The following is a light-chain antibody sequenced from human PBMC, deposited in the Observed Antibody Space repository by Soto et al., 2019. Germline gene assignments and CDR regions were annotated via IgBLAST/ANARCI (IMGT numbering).Light chain of an antibody. J-gene: IGLJ3*02. Sequence: QSVLTQPPSASGTPGQRVTISCSGSSSNIGSNYVYWYQQLPGTAPKLLIYSSDQRPSGVPDRFSGSKSGTSGSLAISGLRSEDEADYYCAAWDDSLTSPVFGGGTKLTVL. CDR1: SSNIGSNY. CDR2: SSD. V-gene: IGLV1-47*02. CDR3: AAWDDSLTSPV.